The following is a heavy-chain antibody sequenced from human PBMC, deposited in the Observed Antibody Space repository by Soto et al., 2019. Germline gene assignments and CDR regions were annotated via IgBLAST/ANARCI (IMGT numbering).Heavy chain of an antibody. CDR1: GFTFSSYA. D-gene: IGHD4-17*01. Sequence: PGGSLRLSCAASGFTFSSYAMSWVRQAPGKGLEWVSAISGSGGSTYYADSVKGRFTISRDNSKNTLYLQMNSLRAEDTAVYYCATPYAYGDPYYYYYMDVWGKGTTVTVSS. V-gene: IGHV3-23*01. CDR3: ATPYAYGDPYYYYYMDV. CDR2: ISGSGGST. J-gene: IGHJ6*03.